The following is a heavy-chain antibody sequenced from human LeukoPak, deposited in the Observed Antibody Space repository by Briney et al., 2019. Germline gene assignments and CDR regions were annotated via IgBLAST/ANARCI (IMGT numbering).Heavy chain of an antibody. CDR1: GFTFSSYS. V-gene: IGHV3-21*01. D-gene: IGHD3-22*01. J-gene: IGHJ4*02. CDR3: ARDSITMIKTFDY. Sequence: GGSLRLSCAASGFTFSSYSMNWVRQAPGKGLEWVSSISSSSSYIYYADSVKGRFTISRDNAKNTLYLQMNSLRAEDTAVYYCARDSITMIKTFDYWGQGTLVTVSS. CDR2: ISSSSSYI.